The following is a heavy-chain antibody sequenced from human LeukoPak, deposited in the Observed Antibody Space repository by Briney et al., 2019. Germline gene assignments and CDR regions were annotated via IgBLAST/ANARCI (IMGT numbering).Heavy chain of an antibody. V-gene: IGHV4-30-2*01. CDR3: AREYQLPRGWFDP. Sequence: SQTLSLTCTVSGGSISSGGYYWSWIRQPPGKGLEWIGYIYHSGSTYYNPSLKSRVTISVDRSKNQFSLKLSSVTAADTAVYYCAREYQLPRGWFDPWGQGTLVTVSS. D-gene: IGHD2-2*01. CDR2: IYHSGST. J-gene: IGHJ5*02. CDR1: GGSISSGGYY.